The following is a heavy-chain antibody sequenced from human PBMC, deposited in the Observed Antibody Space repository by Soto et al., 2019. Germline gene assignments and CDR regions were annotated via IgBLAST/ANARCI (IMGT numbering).Heavy chain of an antibody. CDR3: ARDAPSYYYDSRYYYYGMDV. V-gene: IGHV4-59*13. CDR1: GGSISSYY. Sequence: PSETLSLTCTVSGGSISSYYCSWRRQPPGKGLEWIGYIYYSGSTNYNPSLKSRVTISVDTSKNQFSLKLSSVTAADTAVYYCARDAPSYYYDSRYYYYGMDVWGQGTTVTVSS. CDR2: IYYSGST. J-gene: IGHJ6*02. D-gene: IGHD3-22*01.